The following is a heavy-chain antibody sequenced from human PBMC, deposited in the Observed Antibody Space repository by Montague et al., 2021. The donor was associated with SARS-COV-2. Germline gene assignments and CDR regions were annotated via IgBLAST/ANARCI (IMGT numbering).Heavy chain of an antibody. CDR2: IYTSGST. J-gene: IGHJ4*02. CDR3: ARGGGCSYGALDY. CDR1: GGSISSGSYY. V-gene: IGHV4-61*02. D-gene: IGHD5-18*01. Sequence: TLSLTCTVSGGSISSGSYYWSWIRQPAGKGLEWIGRIYTSGSTNYNPSLKSRVTISVDTSKNQFSLKLSSVTAADTAVYYCARGGGCSYGALDYWGQGTLVTVSS.